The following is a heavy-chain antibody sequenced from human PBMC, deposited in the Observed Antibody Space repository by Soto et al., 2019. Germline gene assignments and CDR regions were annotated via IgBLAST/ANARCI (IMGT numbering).Heavy chain of an antibody. Sequence: SETLSLTCAVYGGSFSGYYWSWIRQPPGKGLEWIGEINHSGSTNYNPSLKSRVTISVDTAKNQFSLKLSSVTAADTAVYYCARNRKRVMAVYYYYGMDVWGQGTTVTVSS. D-gene: IGHD2-21*01. V-gene: IGHV4-34*01. CDR3: ARNRKRVMAVYYYYGMDV. CDR1: GGSFSGYY. J-gene: IGHJ6*02. CDR2: INHSGST.